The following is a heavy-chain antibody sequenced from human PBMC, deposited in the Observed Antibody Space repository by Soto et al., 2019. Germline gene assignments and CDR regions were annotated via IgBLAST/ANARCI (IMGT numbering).Heavy chain of an antibody. V-gene: IGHV3-11*06. D-gene: IGHD3-22*01. CDR2: INGGSSHT. Sequence: QVQLVESGGGLVKPGGSLRLSCAASGLTFSDFYMSWIRQAPGQGLEWLSYINGGSSHTNYADSVKGRFTISRDNAKNSLYLQMNSLRAEDTAVYYCARHTDYDSRGQFLAYFDYWGHGTLVTVSP. CDR3: ARHTDYDSRGQFLAYFDY. J-gene: IGHJ4*01. CDR1: GLTFSDFY.